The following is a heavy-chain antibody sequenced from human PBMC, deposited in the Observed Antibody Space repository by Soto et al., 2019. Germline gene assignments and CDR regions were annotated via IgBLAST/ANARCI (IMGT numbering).Heavy chain of an antibody. D-gene: IGHD2-15*01. Sequence: GGSLRLSCAASGFTVNSNYMTWVRQAPGKGLEWVSVFYRGGTTDYADSVKGRFTISRDNSKNTLYLQMNYLRAEDTAVYYCARGPALELAAPGGQYWGQGTLVTVSS. CDR3: ARGPALELAAPGGQY. CDR2: FYRGGTT. J-gene: IGHJ4*02. V-gene: IGHV3-66*01. CDR1: GFTVNSNY.